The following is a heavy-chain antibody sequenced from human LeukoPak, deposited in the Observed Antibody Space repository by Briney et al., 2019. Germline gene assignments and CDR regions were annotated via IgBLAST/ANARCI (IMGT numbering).Heavy chain of an antibody. CDR3: ARGVGGGSLGRFDP. Sequence: ASVNVSCKPSGYTFTTYYIHWVRQAPGQGLEWMGWINPNSGGTDYARKFQGRVTMTRDTSISTAYMELSRLTYDDTAVYYCARGVGGGSLGRFDPWGQGTLVTVSS. CDR1: GYTFTTYY. V-gene: IGHV1-2*02. CDR2: INPNSGGT. J-gene: IGHJ5*02. D-gene: IGHD2-15*01.